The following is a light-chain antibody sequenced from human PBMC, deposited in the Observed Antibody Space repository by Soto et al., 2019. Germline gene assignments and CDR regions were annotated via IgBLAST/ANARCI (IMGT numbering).Light chain of an antibody. Sequence: NFMLTQSHSVSESPGKTVTISCTRSSGSIASNHVQWYQQRPGSAPTTMIYKNDQRPSGVPDRFSGSIDSSSTSASLTISGLKTEDEADYYCQSYDSNSVVFGGGTKLTVL. CDR1: SGSIASNH. V-gene: IGLV6-57*04. CDR3: QSYDSNSVV. CDR2: KND. J-gene: IGLJ2*01.